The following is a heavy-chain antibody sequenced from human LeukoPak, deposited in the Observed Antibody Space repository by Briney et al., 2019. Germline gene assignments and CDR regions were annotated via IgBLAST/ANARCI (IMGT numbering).Heavy chain of an antibody. CDR1: GFAFSSYS. CDR3: ARDRSPLYYDSSGYDF. Sequence: GGSLRLSCAASGFAFSSYSMTWVRQAPGKGLEWVSSIGTSSSDKAYADSVKGRFTISRDNAMKSVYLRMNSPRAEDTAVYYCARDRSPLYYDSSGYDFGGQGTLVTVSS. CDR2: IGTSSSDK. V-gene: IGHV3-21*01. J-gene: IGHJ4*02. D-gene: IGHD3-22*01.